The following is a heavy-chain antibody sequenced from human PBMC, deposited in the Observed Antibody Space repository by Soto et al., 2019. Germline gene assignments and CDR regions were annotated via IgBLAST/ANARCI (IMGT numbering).Heavy chain of an antibody. V-gene: IGHV1-69*13. CDR3: ATSILPRYSSSLLGNWFAP. CDR2: IIPIFGTA. Sequence: GASVKVSCKASGGTFSSYAISWVRQAPGQGLEWMGGIIPIFGTANYAQKFQGRVTITADESTSTAYMELSSLRSEDTAVYYCATSILPRYSSSLLGNWFAPWGQGTLVTVSS. D-gene: IGHD6-6*01. CDR1: GGTFSSYA. J-gene: IGHJ5*02.